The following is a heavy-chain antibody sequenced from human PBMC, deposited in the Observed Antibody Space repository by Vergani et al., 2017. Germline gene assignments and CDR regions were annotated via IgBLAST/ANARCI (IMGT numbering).Heavy chain of an antibody. CDR2: IYHSGST. V-gene: IGHV4-38-2*01. Sequence: VQLLQSGGGVIQPGGSVRLSCAASGFTFSACPMTWVRQAPGKGLEWIGSIYHSGSTYYNPSLKSPVTISVDKSKNQFSLKLSSVTAADTAVYYCARRAERWETLLRDDFDVWGQGTFVTVSP. J-gene: IGHJ3*01. CDR1: GFTFSACP. CDR3: ARRAERWETLLRDDFDV. D-gene: IGHD1-26*01.